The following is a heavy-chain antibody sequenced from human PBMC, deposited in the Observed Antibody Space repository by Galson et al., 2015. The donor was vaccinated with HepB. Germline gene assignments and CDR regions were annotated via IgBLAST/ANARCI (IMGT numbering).Heavy chain of an antibody. CDR3: ARDGDWDYGDPGAFDI. CDR1: GYTFTGYY. D-gene: IGHD4-17*01. J-gene: IGHJ3*02. V-gene: IGHV1-2*02. Sequence: SVKVSCKASGYTFTGYYMHWVRQAPGQGLEWMGWINPNSGGTNYAQKFQGRVTMTRDTSISTAYMELSRLRSDDTAVYYCARDGDWDYGDPGAFDIWGQGTMVPVSS. CDR2: INPNSGGT.